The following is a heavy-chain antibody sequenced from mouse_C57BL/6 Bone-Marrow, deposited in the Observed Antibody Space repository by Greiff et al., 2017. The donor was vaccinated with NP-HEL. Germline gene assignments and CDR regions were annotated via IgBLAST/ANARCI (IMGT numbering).Heavy chain of an antibody. CDR1: GYTFTSYT. Sequence: VQLQQSGAELARPGASVKMSCKASGYTFTSYTMHWVKQRPGQGLEWIGYINPSSGYTKYNQKFKDKATLTADKSSSTAYMQLSSLTSEDSAVYYCARSPLYDPWFAYWGQGTLVTVSA. CDR2: INPSSGYT. V-gene: IGHV1-4*01. J-gene: IGHJ3*01. D-gene: IGHD2-3*01. CDR3: ARSPLYDPWFAY.